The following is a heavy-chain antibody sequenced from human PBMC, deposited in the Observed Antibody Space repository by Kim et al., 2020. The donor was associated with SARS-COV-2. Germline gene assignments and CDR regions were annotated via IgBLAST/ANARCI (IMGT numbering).Heavy chain of an antibody. CDR2: ISTSSSYI. J-gene: IGHJ6*02. Sequence: GGSLRLSCAASGFTFSTYSMNWVRQAPGKGLEWVSSISTSSSYIYYADSAKGRFTISRDNAKSSLFLQMNSLRVEDTGVYYCARFEGYGMDVCGQGTTVT. V-gene: IGHV3-21*01. CDR3: ARFEGYGMDV. D-gene: IGHD3-9*01. CDR1: GFTFSTYS.